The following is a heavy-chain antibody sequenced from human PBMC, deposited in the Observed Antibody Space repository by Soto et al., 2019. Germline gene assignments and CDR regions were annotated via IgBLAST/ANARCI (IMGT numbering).Heavy chain of an antibody. D-gene: IGHD2-2*02. V-gene: IGHV3-48*02. CDR3: ARGWGKGWGLKAAILPTYYYYGMDV. CDR2: ISSSSSTI. Sequence: EVQLVESGGGLVQPGGSLRLSCAASGFTFSSYSMNWVRQAPGKGLEWVSYISSSSSTIYYADSVKGRFTISRDNAKNSLYLQMNSLRDEDTAVYYCARGWGKGWGLKAAILPTYYYYGMDVWGQGTTVTVSS. J-gene: IGHJ6*02. CDR1: GFTFSSYS.